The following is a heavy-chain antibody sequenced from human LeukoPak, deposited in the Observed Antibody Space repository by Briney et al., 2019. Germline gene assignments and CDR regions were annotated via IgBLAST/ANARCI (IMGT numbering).Heavy chain of an antibody. CDR2: IYSGGST. CDR3: ARERGASDY. V-gene: IGHV3-66*01. Sequence: GGSLRLSCAASGFTFSSYGMSWVRQAPGKGLEWVSVIYSGGSTYYADSVKGRFTISRDNSKNTLYLQMNSLRAEDTAVYYCARERGASDYWGQGTLVTVSS. D-gene: IGHD1-26*01. J-gene: IGHJ4*02. CDR1: GFTFSSYG.